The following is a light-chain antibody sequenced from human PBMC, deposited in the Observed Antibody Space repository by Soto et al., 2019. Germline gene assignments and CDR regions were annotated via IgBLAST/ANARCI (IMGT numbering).Light chain of an antibody. CDR1: QDISSL. Sequence: IQLTQSPSSLSASVGDRVTITCRASQDISSLLAWYQQKPGKAPKLLIYAASTLQNGVPSRFSGSGSGTDFTLTISSLQPEDFATYYCQQYNSYSLWTFGQGNKVDIK. CDR3: QQYNSYSLWT. J-gene: IGKJ1*01. CDR2: AAS. V-gene: IGKV1-9*01.